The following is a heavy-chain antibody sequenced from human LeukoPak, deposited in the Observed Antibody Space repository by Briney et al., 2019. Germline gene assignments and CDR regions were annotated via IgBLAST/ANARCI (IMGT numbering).Heavy chain of an antibody. CDR2: IYYSGST. V-gene: IGHV4-59*01. Sequence: SETLSLTCTVSGGSISSYYWSWVRQPPGKGLEWIGYIYYSGSTNYNPSLKSRVTISVDTSKNQFSLKLSSVTAADTAVYYCARIMGDSSGYYYYDYWGQGTLVTVSS. D-gene: IGHD3-22*01. CDR1: GGSISSYY. J-gene: IGHJ4*02. CDR3: ARIMGDSSGYYYYDY.